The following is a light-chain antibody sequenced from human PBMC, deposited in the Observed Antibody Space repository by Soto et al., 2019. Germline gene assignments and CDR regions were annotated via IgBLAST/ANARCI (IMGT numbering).Light chain of an antibody. CDR2: AAS. V-gene: IGKV1-17*01. J-gene: IGKJ1*01. CDR3: LQHNSYPQT. Sequence: DIQMTQSPSSLSASVGDRVTITCRASQGIRDALGWYQQKPGKAPKRLIYAASSLKSGDPSRFSGSGSGTEFTLTISSLQPEDFATYYCLQHNSYPQTFGQGTKVEIK. CDR1: QGIRDA.